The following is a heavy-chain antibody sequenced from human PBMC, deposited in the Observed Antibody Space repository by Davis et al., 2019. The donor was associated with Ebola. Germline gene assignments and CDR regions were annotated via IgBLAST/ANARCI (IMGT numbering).Heavy chain of an antibody. V-gene: IGHV3-43*02. CDR1: GGSISSSSYY. CDR3: AKDRHRVWYSQGDY. CDR2: ISGDGEST. Sequence: GGSLRLSCTVSGGSISSSSYYWGWVRQAPGKGLEWVSLISGDGESTYYADSVKGRFTISRDNSKNSLYLQMNSLRTEDAALYFCAKDRHRVWYSQGDYWGQGTLVTVSS. D-gene: IGHD1-26*01. J-gene: IGHJ4*02.